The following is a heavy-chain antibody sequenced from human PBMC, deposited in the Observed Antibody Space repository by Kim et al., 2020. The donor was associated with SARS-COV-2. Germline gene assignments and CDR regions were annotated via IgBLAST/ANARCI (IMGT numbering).Heavy chain of an antibody. CDR3: ARRGLGYCSGGSCYSAFDY. D-gene: IGHD2-15*01. CDR1: GGSISSYY. J-gene: IGHJ4*02. CDR2: IYYSGST. V-gene: IGHV4-59*08. Sequence: SETLSLTCTVSGGSISSYYWSWIRQPPGKGLEWIGYIYYSGSTNYNTSLKSRVTISVDTSKNQFSLKLSSVTAADTAVYYCARRGLGYCSGGSCYSAFDYWGQGTLVTVSS.